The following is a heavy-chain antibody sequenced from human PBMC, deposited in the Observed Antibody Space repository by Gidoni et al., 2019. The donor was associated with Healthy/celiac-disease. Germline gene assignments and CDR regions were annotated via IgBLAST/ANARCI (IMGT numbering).Heavy chain of an antibody. J-gene: IGHJ3*02. Sequence: EVQLVESGGGLVQPGRSLRLSCAASGFTFADYAMHWVRQAPGKGLEWVSGISWNSGSIGYADSVKGRFTISRDNAKNSLYLQMNSLRAEDTALYYCAKGTTHKPKQWLVLMARGVDAFDIWGQGTMVTVSS. V-gene: IGHV3-9*01. CDR3: AKGTTHKPKQWLVLMARGVDAFDI. CDR2: ISWNSGSI. D-gene: IGHD6-19*01. CDR1: GFTFADYA.